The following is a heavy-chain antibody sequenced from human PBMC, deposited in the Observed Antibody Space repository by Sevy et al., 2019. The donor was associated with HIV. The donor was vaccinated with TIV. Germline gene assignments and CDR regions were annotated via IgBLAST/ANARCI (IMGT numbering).Heavy chain of an antibody. V-gene: IGHV4-34*01. D-gene: IGHD2-21*02. Sequence: SETLSLTCAVYGGSFSGYYWSWIRQPPGKGLEWIGEINHSGSTNYNPSLKSRVTISVDTSKNQFSLKLSSVTAADTAVYYCVRGLVTATTYYFDYWGQGTLVTVSS. CDR1: GGSFSGYY. CDR3: VRGLVTATTYYFDY. CDR2: INHSGST. J-gene: IGHJ4*02.